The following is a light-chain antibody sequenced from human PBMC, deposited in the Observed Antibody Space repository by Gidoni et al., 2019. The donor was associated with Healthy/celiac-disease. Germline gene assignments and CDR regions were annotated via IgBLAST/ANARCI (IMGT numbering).Light chain of an antibody. J-gene: IGLJ2*01. V-gene: IGLV1-40*01. CDR3: QSYDSSLSV. CDR1: SSNIGAGYD. CDR2: GNS. Sequence: QSVLTQPPSVSGAPGQRVTISCTGSSSNIGAGYDVHWYQQLPGTAPKLLIYGNSNRPSGVPDRFSVSKSGTSASLAITGLQAEDEADYYCQSYDSSLSVFGGGTKLTVL.